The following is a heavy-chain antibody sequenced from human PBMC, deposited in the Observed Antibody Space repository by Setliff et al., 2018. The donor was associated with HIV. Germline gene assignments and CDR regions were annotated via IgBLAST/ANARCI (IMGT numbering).Heavy chain of an antibody. CDR3: AREDFWSGDQDYYYMDV. D-gene: IGHD3-3*01. CDR1: GGSISSGDYY. CDR2: IYYSGST. Sequence: SETLSLTCTVSGGSISSGDYYWTWIRQHPGKGLEWIGYIYYSGSTYYNPSLKSRVTISVDTSKNQFSLKLSSVTAADTAVYYCAREDFWSGDQDYYYMDVWGKGTAVTVSS. J-gene: IGHJ6*03. V-gene: IGHV4-31*03.